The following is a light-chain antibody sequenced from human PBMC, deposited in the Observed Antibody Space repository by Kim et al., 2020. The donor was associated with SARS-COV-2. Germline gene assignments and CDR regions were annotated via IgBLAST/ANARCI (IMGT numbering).Light chain of an antibody. J-gene: IGLJ2*01. Sequence: PGKTARITCGRNNIGSKGVHWYQQKPGQAPVLVIYYDSDRPSGIPERFSGSNSGNTATLTISRVEAGDEADYYCQVWDSSSDHVVFGGGTQLTVL. CDR1: NIGSKG. CDR3: QVWDSSSDHVV. CDR2: YDS. V-gene: IGLV3-21*04.